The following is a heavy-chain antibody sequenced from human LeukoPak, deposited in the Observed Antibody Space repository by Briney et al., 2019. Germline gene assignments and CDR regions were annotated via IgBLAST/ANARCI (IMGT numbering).Heavy chain of an antibody. CDR3: ARDAVVAATNAFDI. J-gene: IGHJ3*02. Sequence: VASVKVSCKASGGTFSSYAISWVRQAPGQGLEWMGGIIPIFGTANYAQKLQGRVTMTTDTSTSTAYMELRSLRSDDTAVYYCARDAVVAATNAFDIWGQGTMVTVSS. CDR1: GGTFSSYA. D-gene: IGHD2-15*01. CDR2: IIPIFGTA. V-gene: IGHV1-69*05.